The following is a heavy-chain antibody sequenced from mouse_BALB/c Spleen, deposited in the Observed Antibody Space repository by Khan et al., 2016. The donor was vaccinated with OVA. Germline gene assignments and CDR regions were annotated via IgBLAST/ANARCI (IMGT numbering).Heavy chain of an antibody. D-gene: IGHD1-1*01. CDR3: ATSYFYGYYFDY. CDR1: GFTFTSYG. CDR2: ISSDSSTI. J-gene: IGHJ2*01. Sequence: EVELVESGGGLVQSGGSRKLSCAASGFTFTSYGMHWIRPAPEKGLEWVAYISSDSSTIYYADTVKGRFTISRDNPKNTLFLQMTSLRSGDTSMYFCATSYFYGYYFDYWGQGTTLTVSS. V-gene: IGHV5-17*02.